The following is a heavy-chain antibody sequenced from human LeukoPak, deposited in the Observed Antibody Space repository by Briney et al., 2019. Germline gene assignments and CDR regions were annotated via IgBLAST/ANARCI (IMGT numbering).Heavy chain of an antibody. D-gene: IGHD6-19*01. CDR1: GFTFSSYG. CDR3: AREEAVAGTFDY. Sequence: PGGSLRLSCAASGFTFSSYGMHWVRQAPGKGLEWVAFIRYDGSNKYYADSVKGRFTISRDNAKNSLYLQMNSLRAEDTAVYYCAREEAVAGTFDYWGQGTLVTVSS. V-gene: IGHV3-30*02. J-gene: IGHJ4*02. CDR2: IRYDGSNK.